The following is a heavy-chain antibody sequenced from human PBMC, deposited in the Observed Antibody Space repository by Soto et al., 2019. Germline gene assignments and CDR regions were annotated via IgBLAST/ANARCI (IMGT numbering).Heavy chain of an antibody. CDR1: GGSISSYY. V-gene: IGHV4-59*01. Sequence: SETLSLTCTVSGGSISSYYWSWIRQPPGKGLEWIGYIYYSGSTNYNPSLKSRVTISVDTSKNQFSLKLSSVTAADTAVYYCAGFLTGYVGLLDPWGQGTLVTVSS. CDR2: IYYSGST. J-gene: IGHJ5*02. CDR3: AGFLTGYVGLLDP. D-gene: IGHD3-9*01.